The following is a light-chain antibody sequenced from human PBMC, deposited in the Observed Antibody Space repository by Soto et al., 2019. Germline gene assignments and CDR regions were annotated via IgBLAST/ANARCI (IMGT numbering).Light chain of an antibody. CDR1: SSDVGGCNY. Sequence: QTVVTQPPSASGSPGQSVTISCTGTSSDVGGCNYVSWYQQYPGRAPKLMIYEVTKRPSGVPDRFSGSKSGNTASLTVSGLQAEDEADYYCSSYAASNNFYFVFGGGTQLTVL. CDR2: EVT. J-gene: IGLJ3*02. CDR3: SSYAASNNFYFV. V-gene: IGLV2-8*01.